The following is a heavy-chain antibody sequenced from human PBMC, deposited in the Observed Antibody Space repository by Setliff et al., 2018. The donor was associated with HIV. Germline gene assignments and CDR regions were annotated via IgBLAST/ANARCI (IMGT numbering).Heavy chain of an antibody. CDR3: ARGTSQWRRFDY. J-gene: IGHJ4*02. D-gene: IGHD6-19*01. V-gene: IGHV3-7*03. CDR1: GFTFETYW. Sequence: PGGSLRLSCITSGFTFETYWMTWVRQAPGKGLEWVDNIGKDGSDTFYVESVKGRFAISRDNANGSLYLQMNNLRGDDTAMYYCARGTSQWRRFDYWGQGTLVTVSS. CDR2: IGKDGSDT.